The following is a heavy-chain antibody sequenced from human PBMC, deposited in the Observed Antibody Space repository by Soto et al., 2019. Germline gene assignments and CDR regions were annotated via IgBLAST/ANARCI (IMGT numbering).Heavy chain of an antibody. CDR3: ARDPRTYCSGGSCYLSRLEY. J-gene: IGHJ4*02. D-gene: IGHD2-15*01. V-gene: IGHV4-34*01. CDR2: INHSGST. Sequence: SATLSLTCAVYGGSFSGYYWSWIRQPPGKGLEWIGEINHSGSTNYNPSLKSRVTISVDTSKNQFSLKLSSVTAADTAVYYCARDPRTYCSGGSCYLSRLEYWGQGTLVTVSS. CDR1: GGSFSGYY.